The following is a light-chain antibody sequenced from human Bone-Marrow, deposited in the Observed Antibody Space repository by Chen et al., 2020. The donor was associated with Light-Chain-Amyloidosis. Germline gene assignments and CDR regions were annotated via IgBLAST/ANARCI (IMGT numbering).Light chain of an antibody. CDR3: QSADSSGTYEVI. CDR1: DLPTKY. CDR2: RDT. J-gene: IGLJ2*01. Sequence: SYELTPPPAVSVPPGHTARITCSGDDLPTKYAYWYQQKPGQAPVLVIHRDTERPSGISERFSGSSSGTTATLTISGVQAEDEADYHCQSADSSGTYEVIFGGGTKLTVL. V-gene: IGLV3-25*03.